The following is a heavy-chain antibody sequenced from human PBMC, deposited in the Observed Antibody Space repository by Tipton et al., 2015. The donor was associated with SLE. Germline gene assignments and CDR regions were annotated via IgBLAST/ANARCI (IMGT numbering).Heavy chain of an antibody. J-gene: IGHJ4*02. V-gene: IGHV3-33*08. CDR3: GRDRGQQWLVVAY. CDR2: IWYDGSDK. D-gene: IGHD6-19*01. CDR1: GFTFSSYG. Sequence: SLRLSCAASGFTFSSYGMHWVRQAPGKGPEWVAVIWYDGSDKHYADSVRGRFTISRDNSKDTLFLQMNSLSSEDTAVYYCGRDRGQQWLVVAYWGQGTPVTVSS.